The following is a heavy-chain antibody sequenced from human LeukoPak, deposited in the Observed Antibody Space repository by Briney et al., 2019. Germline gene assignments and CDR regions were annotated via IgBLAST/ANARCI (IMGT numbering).Heavy chain of an antibody. D-gene: IGHD3-22*01. CDR1: GFTFSSYW. CDR3: ARGLPYDSSGYYPFDY. J-gene: IGHJ4*02. Sequence: PGGSLRLSCAASGFTFSSYWMHWVRQAPGEGLVCVSRINGDGSFTIYADSVKGRFTISRDNAKNTLYLQMNSLRAEDTAVYYCARGLPYDSSGYYPFDYWGQGTLVTVSS. CDR2: INGDGSFT. V-gene: IGHV3-74*01.